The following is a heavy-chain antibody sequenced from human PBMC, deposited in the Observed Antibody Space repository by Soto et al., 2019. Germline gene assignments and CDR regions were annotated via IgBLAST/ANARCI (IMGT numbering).Heavy chain of an antibody. CDR3: ARLGYCSSTSCYSNYGMDV. J-gene: IGHJ6*02. CDR1: GYTFTGYY. D-gene: IGHD2-2*01. CDR2: INPNSGGT. V-gene: IGHV1-2*04. Sequence: GASVKVSCKASGYTFTGYYMHWVRQAPGQGLEWMGWINPNSGGTNYAQKFQGWVTMTRDTSISTAYMELSRLRSDDTAVYYCARLGYCSSTSCYSNYGMDVWGQGTTVTVSS.